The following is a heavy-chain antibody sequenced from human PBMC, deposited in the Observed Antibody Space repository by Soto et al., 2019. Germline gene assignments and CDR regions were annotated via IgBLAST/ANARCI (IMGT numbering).Heavy chain of an antibody. J-gene: IGHJ4*02. CDR3: ARQQAVDY. CDR1: GYTFVNYE. Sequence: QVQLVQSGAEVKKPGASVKVSCKASGYTFVNYEINWVRQATGQGLEWLGWMNPHSGDTFYAHNFQGRVTMTRNTSITTAYMELNSLKSEDTAVYYCARQQAVDYWGQGTLVTVSS. CDR2: MNPHSGDT. V-gene: IGHV1-8*01. D-gene: IGHD4-17*01.